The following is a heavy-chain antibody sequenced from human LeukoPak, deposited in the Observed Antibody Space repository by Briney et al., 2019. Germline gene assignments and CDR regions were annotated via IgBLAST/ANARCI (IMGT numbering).Heavy chain of an antibody. CDR2: ISSSSSYI. J-gene: IGHJ4*02. D-gene: IGHD2-2*01. CDR3: ARDKEVSSTSPDPFDY. Sequence: GCSLRPSCAASGFTFGSDSMNWVRQSPGKRLERVSSISSSSSYIYYADSVKGRFTISRDNAKNSLYLQMNSLRAEDTAVYYCARDKEVSSTSPDPFDYWGQGTLVTVSS. V-gene: IGHV3-21*01. CDR1: GFTFGSDS.